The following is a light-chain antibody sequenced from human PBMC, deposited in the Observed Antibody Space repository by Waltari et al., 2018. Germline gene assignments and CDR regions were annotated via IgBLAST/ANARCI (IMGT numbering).Light chain of an antibody. J-gene: IGKJ2*01. CDR1: QSVGTW. V-gene: IGKV1-5*03. CDR3: QQYSSFST. CDR2: MAS. Sequence: DIQMTQSPSTLSASVGDRVTISCRASQSVGTWLAWYQQKPGKAPKLLIYMASSLDSGVLSRFSGSGSGTDFTLTISSLQPDDFATYSCQQYSSFSTFGQGTKV.